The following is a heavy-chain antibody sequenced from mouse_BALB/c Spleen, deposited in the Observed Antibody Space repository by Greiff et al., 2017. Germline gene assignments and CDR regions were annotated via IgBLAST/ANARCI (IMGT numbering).Heavy chain of an antibody. CDR2: INPYNGDT. Sequence: VQLQQSGPELVKPGASVKISCKASGYSFTGYFMNWVMQSHGKSLEWIGRINPYNGDTFYNQKFKGKATLTVDKSSSTAHMELRSLASEDSAVYYCARQDGNYCFDYWGEGTTLTVSS. V-gene: IGHV1-20*02. CDR1: GYSFTGYF. CDR3: ARQDGNYCFDY. D-gene: IGHD2-1*01. J-gene: IGHJ2*01.